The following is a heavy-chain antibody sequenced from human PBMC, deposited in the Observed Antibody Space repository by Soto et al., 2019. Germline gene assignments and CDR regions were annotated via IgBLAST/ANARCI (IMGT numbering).Heavy chain of an antibody. CDR1: GYTFTGYY. CDR3: ARVGSSSWFDY. D-gene: IGHD6-13*01. CDR2: INPNGGST. Sequence: ASVKVSCKASGYTFTGYYMHWVRQAPGQGLEWMGIINPNGGSTSYAQKFQGRVTMTRDTSTSTVYMELSSLRSEDTAVYYCARVGSSSWFDYWGQGTLVTVSS. J-gene: IGHJ5*01. V-gene: IGHV1-46*01.